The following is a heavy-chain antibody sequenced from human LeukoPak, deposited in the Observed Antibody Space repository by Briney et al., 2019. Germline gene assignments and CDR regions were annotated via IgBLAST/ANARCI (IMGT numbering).Heavy chain of an antibody. Sequence: GASVKVSCKASGYTFTSYGISWVRQAPGHGLEWMGWISAYNGNTDYAQSLQGRVTMTIDTSTSTVYMELRSLRSDDTAVYYCARDVGRSYDLDYWGQGTLVTVSS. CDR1: GYTFTSYG. D-gene: IGHD3-16*01. CDR2: ISAYNGNT. CDR3: ARDVGRSYDLDY. V-gene: IGHV1-18*01. J-gene: IGHJ4*02.